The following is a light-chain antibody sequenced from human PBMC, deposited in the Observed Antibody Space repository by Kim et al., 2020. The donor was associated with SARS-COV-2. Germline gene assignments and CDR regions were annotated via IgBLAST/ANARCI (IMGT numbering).Light chain of an antibody. CDR1: SRDVGGYVY. J-gene: IGLJ2*01. CDR3: CSYAGRYTVV. V-gene: IGLV2-11*01. Sequence: QSTLTQPRSVSGSPGQSVTISCTGTSRDVGGYVYVSWYQQHPGNVPKLIIFDITQRPSGVPDRFSGSKAGKTASLTISGLQAEDEAIYYCCSYAGRYTVVFGGGTQLTVL. CDR2: DIT.